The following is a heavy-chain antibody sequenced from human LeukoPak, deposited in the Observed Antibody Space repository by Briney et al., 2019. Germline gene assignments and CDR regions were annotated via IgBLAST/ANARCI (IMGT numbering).Heavy chain of an antibody. D-gene: IGHD5-24*01. CDR2: IRSKLNSYTT. J-gene: IGHJ4*02. V-gene: IGHV3-73*01. Sequence: GGSLRLSCVASGFNFSGSVIHWVRQAPGKGLEWVGRIRSKLNSYTTLSAASVQGRFTISRDDSKNTAYLHMKSLKPEDTAVYYCTMAEMPMDGAGLRDYWGQGALVTVSS. CDR1: GFNFSGSV. CDR3: TMAEMPMDGAGLRDY.